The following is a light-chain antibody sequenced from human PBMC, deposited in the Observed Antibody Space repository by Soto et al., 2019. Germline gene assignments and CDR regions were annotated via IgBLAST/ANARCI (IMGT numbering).Light chain of an antibody. CDR3: LQYNDKWT. CDR2: KAS. Sequence: DIQMTQSPSTLSASVGDRVTITCRASQSISSWLAWYQQKPGKAPKLLIYKASTLQSGVPSRFSGSGSGTEFTLAISSLLPDNSETYNCLQYNDKWTFGQGTKV. J-gene: IGKJ1*01. V-gene: IGKV1-5*03. CDR1: QSISSW.